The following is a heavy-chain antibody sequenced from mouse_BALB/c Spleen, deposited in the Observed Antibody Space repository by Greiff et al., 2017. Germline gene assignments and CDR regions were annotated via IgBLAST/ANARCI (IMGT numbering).Heavy chain of an antibody. D-gene: IGHD1-1*01. Sequence: EVKLMESGGGLVQPGGSLRLSCATSGFTFTDYYMSWVRQPPGKALEWLGFIRNKANGYTTEYSASVKGRFTISRDNSQSILYLQMNTLRAEDSATYYCAREGITTVVDWFAYWGQGTLVTVSA. V-gene: IGHV7-3*02. CDR1: GFTFTDYY. J-gene: IGHJ3*01. CDR2: IRNKANGYTT. CDR3: AREGITTVVDWFAY.